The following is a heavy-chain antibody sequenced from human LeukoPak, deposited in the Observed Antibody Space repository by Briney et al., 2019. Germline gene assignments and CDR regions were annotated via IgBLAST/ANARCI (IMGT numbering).Heavy chain of an antibody. V-gene: IGHV1-18*01. Sequence: GASVKVSFKASGYTFTSYGISWVRQAPGQGLEWMGWISAYNGNTNYAQKLQGRVTMTTDTSTSTAYMELRSLGSDDTAVYYCARDRYYDILTGTYNWFDPWGQGTLVTVSS. CDR1: GYTFTSYG. CDR3: ARDRYYDILTGTYNWFDP. D-gene: IGHD3-9*01. J-gene: IGHJ5*02. CDR2: ISAYNGNT.